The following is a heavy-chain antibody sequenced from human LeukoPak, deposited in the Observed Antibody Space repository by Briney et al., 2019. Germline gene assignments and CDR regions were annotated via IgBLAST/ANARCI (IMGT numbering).Heavy chain of an antibody. D-gene: IGHD3-22*01. V-gene: IGHV4-59*01. CDR1: GGSIGSYY. CDR2: IYYSRST. Sequence: PSETLSLTCTVSGGSIGSYYWTWIRQPPGKGLEWIGYIYYSRSTNYNPSLKSRVTISVDTSKNQFSLKLSSVTAADTAVYYCARAQNYYDSSGYYDYWGQGTLVTVSS. J-gene: IGHJ4*02. CDR3: ARAQNYYDSSGYYDY.